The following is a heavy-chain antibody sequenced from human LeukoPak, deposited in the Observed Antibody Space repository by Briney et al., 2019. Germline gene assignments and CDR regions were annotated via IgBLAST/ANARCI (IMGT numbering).Heavy chain of an antibody. CDR3: ARYGGYAFDY. D-gene: IGHD5-12*01. Sequence: PGGSLRLSCAASGFTFSSYAMHWVRQAPGKGLEYVSAISSNGGSTYYANSVKGRFTISRDNSKNTLYLQMGSLRAEDMAVYYCARYGGYAFDYWGQGTLVTVSS. V-gene: IGHV3-64*01. J-gene: IGHJ4*02. CDR2: ISSNGGST. CDR1: GFTFSSYA.